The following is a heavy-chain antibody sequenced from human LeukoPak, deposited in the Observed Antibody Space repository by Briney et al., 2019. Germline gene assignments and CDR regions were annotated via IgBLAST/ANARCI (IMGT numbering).Heavy chain of an antibody. Sequence: GGSLRLSCAASGFTFSSYAMSWVRQAPGKGLEWVSAISGSGGSTYYADSVKGRFTISRDNSKNTLYLQMNSLRAEDTAVYYCARVSYNWNEADFDYWGQGTLVTVSS. D-gene: IGHD1-20*01. CDR1: GFTFSSYA. J-gene: IGHJ4*02. CDR3: ARVSYNWNEADFDY. CDR2: ISGSGGST. V-gene: IGHV3-23*01.